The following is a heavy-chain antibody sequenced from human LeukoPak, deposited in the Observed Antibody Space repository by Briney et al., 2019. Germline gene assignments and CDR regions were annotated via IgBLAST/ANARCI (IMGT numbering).Heavy chain of an antibody. CDR3: AKRGRYYFDQ. CDR1: GFTFSSYA. Sequence: PGGSLRFSCAASGFTFSSYAMSWVRQAPGKGLEWVSTITASGGTYYADSLKGRFTISRGTSKNTLYLQTNSLRAEDTAVYYCAKRGRYYFDQWGQGTLVTVSS. V-gene: IGHV3-23*01. CDR2: ITASGGT. J-gene: IGHJ4*02.